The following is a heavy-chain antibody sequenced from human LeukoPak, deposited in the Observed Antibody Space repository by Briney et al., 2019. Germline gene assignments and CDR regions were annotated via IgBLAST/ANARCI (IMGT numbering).Heavy chain of an antibody. V-gene: IGHV4-59*08. D-gene: IGHD6-13*01. Sequence: PSETLSLTCTVSGDSISNYYWNWVRQPPGKGVEWIGYIYYSGTTNYNPSLKSGVNMSVDKYKNQCSLKRRSGAAADTAVYYCARQAAARYTFDYWGQGTLVTVSS. J-gene: IGHJ4*02. CDR3: ARQAAARYTFDY. CDR2: IYYSGTT. CDR1: GDSISNYY.